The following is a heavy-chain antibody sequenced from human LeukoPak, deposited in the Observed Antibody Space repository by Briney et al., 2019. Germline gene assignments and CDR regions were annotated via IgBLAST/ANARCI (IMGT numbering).Heavy chain of an antibody. Sequence: GGSLRLSCAASGFTFSYYWMSWVRQAQGKGLEWVANIKQDGSDKYYVDSVKGRFTTSRDNAKDSLYLQMNSLSAEDTAMYYCTRDLTNWNDATFDIWGQGTMVTVSS. CDR2: IKQDGSDK. D-gene: IGHD1-1*01. V-gene: IGHV3-7*01. J-gene: IGHJ3*02. CDR1: GFTFSYYW. CDR3: TRDLTNWNDATFDI.